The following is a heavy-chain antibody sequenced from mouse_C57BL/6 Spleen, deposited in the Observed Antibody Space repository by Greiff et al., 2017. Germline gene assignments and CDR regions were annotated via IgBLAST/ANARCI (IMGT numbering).Heavy chain of an antibody. Sequence: VHVKQSGPELVQPGASVKISCKASGYTFTDYYMNWVKQSHGKSLEWIGDINPNNGGTSYHQSFKGQATFPVDKSSSTAYMELRSLTCEDSAVYYCARTAFDVWGTGTTLTVSS. CDR3: ARTAFDV. J-gene: IGHJ2*01. CDR2: INPNNGGT. V-gene: IGHV1-26*01. CDR1: GYTFTDYY.